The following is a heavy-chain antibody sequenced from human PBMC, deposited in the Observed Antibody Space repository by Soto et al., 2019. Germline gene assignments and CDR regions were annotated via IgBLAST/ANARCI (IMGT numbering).Heavy chain of an antibody. CDR3: ARAAIHGSSWYFWYDA. CDR2: IIPMFGTT. J-gene: IGHJ5*02. CDR1: GGTFSRHA. D-gene: IGHD6-13*01. Sequence: GDSVKVSCKTSGGTFSRHAINWVRQAPGQGLEWMGGIIPMFGTTNYAQKFKGRVTISADESTSTAYMELSSLRSEDAAVYYCARAAIHGSSWYFWYDACGQGTLVTVSS. V-gene: IGHV1-69*13.